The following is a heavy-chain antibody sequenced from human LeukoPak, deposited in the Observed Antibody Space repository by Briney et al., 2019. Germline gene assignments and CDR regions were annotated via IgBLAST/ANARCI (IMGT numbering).Heavy chain of an antibody. D-gene: IGHD4-23*01. CDR3: ARLSTTVVTDAFDI. V-gene: IGHV4-59*08. J-gene: IGHJ3*02. CDR2: IYYSGST. Sequence: SETLSLTCTVSGGSISSYYWSWIRQPPGKGLEWIGYIYYSGSTNYNPSLKSRVTISVDTSKNQFSLKLSSVTAADTAVYYCARLSTTVVTDAFDIWGQGTMVTVSS. CDR1: GGSISSYY.